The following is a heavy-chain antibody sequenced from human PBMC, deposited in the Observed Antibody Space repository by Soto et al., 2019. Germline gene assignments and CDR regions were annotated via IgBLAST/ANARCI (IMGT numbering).Heavy chain of an antibody. D-gene: IGHD3-10*01. CDR3: ARAYYYGSGSTTRYYYYYMDV. Sequence: QVQLQQRGAGLLKPSETLSLTCSVYGGSFSGYYWSWIRQPPGKGLDWIGEINHSGSTNYNPSLTSRVTISVDTSKNQFSLKLSSVTAADTAVYYCARAYYYGSGSTTRYYYYYMDVWGKGTTVTVSS. CDR2: INHSGST. V-gene: IGHV4-34*01. J-gene: IGHJ6*03. CDR1: GGSFSGYY.